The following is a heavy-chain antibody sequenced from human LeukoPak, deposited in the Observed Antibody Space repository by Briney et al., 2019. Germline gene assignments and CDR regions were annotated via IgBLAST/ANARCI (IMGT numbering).Heavy chain of an antibody. CDR2: IYSGGST. D-gene: IGHD5-24*01. CDR1: GFTVSSNY. Sequence: GGSLRPSCAASGFTVSSNYMSWVRQAPGKGLEWVSVIYSGGSTYYADSVKGRFTISRDNSKNTLYLQMNSLRAEDTAVYHCASRDGYNYVRDYWGQGTLVTVSS. J-gene: IGHJ4*02. CDR3: ASRDGYNYVRDY. V-gene: IGHV3-53*01.